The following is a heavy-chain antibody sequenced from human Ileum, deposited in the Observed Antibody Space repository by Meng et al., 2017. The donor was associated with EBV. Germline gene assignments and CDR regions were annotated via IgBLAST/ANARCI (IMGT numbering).Heavy chain of an antibody. CDR2: IYHSGST. CDR1: GGSMSSTNW. J-gene: IGHJ4*02. CDR3: ARADKVRFDY. V-gene: IGHV4-4*03. Sequence: GRRQDWCPGMGKPLGARSLTCAVSGGSMSSTNWGSWVRQPPGKGLEWIGEIYHSGSTNYNPSLKSRVSISVDKSKNQFSLKLSSVTAADTAVYYCARADKVRFDYWGQGTLVTVSS.